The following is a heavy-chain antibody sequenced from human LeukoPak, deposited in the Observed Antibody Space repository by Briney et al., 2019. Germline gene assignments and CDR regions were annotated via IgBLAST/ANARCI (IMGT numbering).Heavy chain of an antibody. J-gene: IGHJ4*02. Sequence: PGGSLRLSCATSGFTVSSNYMSWVRQAPGKGLEWVSVIYSVDTTYYADSVKGRFTISRDNSKSTLYLQMNSLRAEDTAVYYCARAGIGYFYFGYWGQGTLVTVSS. CDR2: IYSVDTT. CDR1: GFTVSSNY. CDR3: ARAGIGYFYFGY. V-gene: IGHV3-53*01. D-gene: IGHD3-22*01.